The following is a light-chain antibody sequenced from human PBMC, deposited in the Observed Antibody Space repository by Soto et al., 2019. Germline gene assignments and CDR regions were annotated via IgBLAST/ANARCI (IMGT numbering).Light chain of an antibody. Sequence: NFLLTQPHSVSESPGKTVTISCTRSSGSIASNYVQWYHQRPGSAPTIVMYEDNQRPSGVPDRFSGSIDRSSNSASLTISGLKTEDEGGFYCQSYDSSNWVFGGGTKVTVL. CDR2: EDN. J-gene: IGLJ3*02. V-gene: IGLV6-57*04. CDR1: SGSIASNY. CDR3: QSYDSSNWV.